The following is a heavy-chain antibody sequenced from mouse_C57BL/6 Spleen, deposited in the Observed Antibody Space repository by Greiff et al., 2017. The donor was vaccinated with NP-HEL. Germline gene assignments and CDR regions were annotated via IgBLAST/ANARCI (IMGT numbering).Heavy chain of an antibody. V-gene: IGHV1-15*01. Sequence: VQLQQSGAELVRPGASVTLSCKASGYTFTDYEMHWVKQTPVHGLEWIGAIDPETGGTAYNQKFKGKAILTADKSSSTAYMELRSLTSEDSAVYYCARGDDYYQYWYFDVWGKGTTVTVSS. CDR1: GYTFTDYE. D-gene: IGHD2-3*01. CDR2: IDPETGGT. J-gene: IGHJ1*03. CDR3: ARGDDYYQYWYFDV.